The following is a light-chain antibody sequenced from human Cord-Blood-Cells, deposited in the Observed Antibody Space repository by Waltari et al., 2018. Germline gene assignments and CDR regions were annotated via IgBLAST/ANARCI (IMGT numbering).Light chain of an antibody. Sequence: QSALTQPASVSGSPGQSITISCTGTSRDVGSYNLVSWYQQHPGKAPKLMIYDGSTRPSGVSNRFSGSKSGNTASLTISGLQAEDEADYYCCSYAGSSTWVFGGGTKLTVL. CDR1: SRDVGSYNL. V-gene: IGLV2-23*01. CDR2: DGS. CDR3: CSYAGSSTWV. J-gene: IGLJ3*02.